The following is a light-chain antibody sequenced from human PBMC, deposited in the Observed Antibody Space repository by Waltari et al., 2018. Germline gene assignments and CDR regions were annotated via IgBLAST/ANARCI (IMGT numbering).Light chain of an antibody. CDR2: SNN. V-gene: IGLV1-44*01. CDR3: ASRDDSLNALVM. J-gene: IGLJ3*02. Sequence: QPVLTQPPSVSATPGQRVTISCSGSSSRIGPISWFQQLPGAAPKLLIFSNNHRPAVVPDRFSGSRSGTSASLASSGLQSADEADYYCASRDDSLNALVMFGGGTKLTVL. CDR1: SSRIGP.